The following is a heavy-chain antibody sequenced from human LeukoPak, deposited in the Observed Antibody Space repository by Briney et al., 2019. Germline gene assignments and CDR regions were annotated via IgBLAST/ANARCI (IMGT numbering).Heavy chain of an antibody. J-gene: IGHJ4*02. CDR1: GFTFSSYG. CDR3: ARVRKDYGDYAFVY. Sequence: GGSLRLSCAASGFTFSSYGMHWIRQAPGKGLEWVAVIWYDGSNKYYTDSVKGRFTISRDNSKNTLYLQMNSLRAEDTAVYYCARVRKDYGDYAFVYWGQGTLVTVSS. V-gene: IGHV3-33*01. D-gene: IGHD4-17*01. CDR2: IWYDGSNK.